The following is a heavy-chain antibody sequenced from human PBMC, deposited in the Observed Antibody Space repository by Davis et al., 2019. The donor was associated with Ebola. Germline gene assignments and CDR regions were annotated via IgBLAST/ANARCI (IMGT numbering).Heavy chain of an antibody. CDR2: ISGSGGST. CDR1: GFTFSSYG. D-gene: IGHD3-3*01. J-gene: IGHJ6*04. CDR3: AKSGLSFGVVKYHYGMDV. Sequence: GESLKISCAASGFTFSSYGMHWVRQAPGKGLEWVSAISGSGGSTYYADSVKGRFTISRDNSKKTLYLQMNSLGAEDTAVYYCAKSGLSFGVVKYHYGMDVWGKGTTVTVSS. V-gene: IGHV3-23*01.